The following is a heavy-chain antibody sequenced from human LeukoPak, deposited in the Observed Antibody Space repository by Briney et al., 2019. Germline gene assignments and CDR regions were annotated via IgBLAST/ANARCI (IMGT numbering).Heavy chain of an antibody. Sequence: SETLSLTCTVSGGSISRYYWSWIRQPPEKGLEWIGYIYYSGTTNSNPSLKSRVTISVDTSKNQFSLKLSSVTAADTAVYYCASAGDMRSGFDYWGQGTLVTVSS. CDR1: GGSISRYY. V-gene: IGHV4-59*01. D-gene: IGHD2-15*01. J-gene: IGHJ4*02. CDR3: ASAGDMRSGFDY. CDR2: IYYSGTT.